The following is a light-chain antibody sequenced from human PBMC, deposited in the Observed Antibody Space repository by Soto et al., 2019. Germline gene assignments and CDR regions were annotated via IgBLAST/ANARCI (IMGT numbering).Light chain of an antibody. J-gene: IGKJ2*01. CDR1: QSVARNL. V-gene: IGKV3-20*01. Sequence: EIVLTQSPGTLSLSPGERATLSCRASQSVARNLLAWFQQRPGQPPMLLFYDAIGSATGIPDRFSGSGSATVFTLTISRLEPEYSAVYYCHQYASLRLTCGQGTKLEIK. CDR2: DAI. CDR3: HQYASLRLT.